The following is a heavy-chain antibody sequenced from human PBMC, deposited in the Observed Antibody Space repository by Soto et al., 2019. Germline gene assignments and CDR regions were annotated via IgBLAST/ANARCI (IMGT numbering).Heavy chain of an antibody. CDR3: ARAKGQWLVRSPTGFDP. CDR2: INHSGST. CDR1: GGSFSGYY. J-gene: IGHJ5*02. D-gene: IGHD6-19*01. Sequence: SETLSLTCAVYGGSFSGYYWSWIRQPPGKGLEWIGEINHSGSTNYNPSLKSRVTISVDTSKNQFSLKLSSVTAADTAVYYCARAKGQWLVRSPTGFDPWGQGTLLPISS. V-gene: IGHV4-34*01.